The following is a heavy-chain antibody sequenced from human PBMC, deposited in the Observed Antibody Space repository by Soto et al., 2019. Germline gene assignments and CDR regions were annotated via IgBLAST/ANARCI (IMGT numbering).Heavy chain of an antibody. Sequence: LRLSCAASGFSFSGYGMNWVRQAPGKGLEWISYISSSGSLIYYADSLKGRFTISRDNAKNSLYLQMNSLRAEDTAVYYCATTVTTVDYWGQGTLVTVSS. V-gene: IGHV3-48*03. D-gene: IGHD4-17*01. CDR3: ATTVTTVDY. CDR1: GFSFSGYG. J-gene: IGHJ4*02. CDR2: ISSSGSLI.